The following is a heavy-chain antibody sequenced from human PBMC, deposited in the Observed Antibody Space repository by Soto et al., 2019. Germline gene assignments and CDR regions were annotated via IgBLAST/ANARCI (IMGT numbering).Heavy chain of an antibody. J-gene: IGHJ6*02. V-gene: IGHV4-39*01. Sequence: ASETLSLTCTVSGGSISSSSYYWGWIRQPPGKGLEWIGSIYYSGSTYYNPSLKSRVTISVDASENQFSLKLSSVTAADTAVYYCARHSAASYFGVVTPIYYYGMDVWGQGTTVTVSS. CDR2: IYYSGST. CDR3: ARHSAASYFGVVTPIYYYGMDV. CDR1: GGSISSSSYY. D-gene: IGHD3-3*01.